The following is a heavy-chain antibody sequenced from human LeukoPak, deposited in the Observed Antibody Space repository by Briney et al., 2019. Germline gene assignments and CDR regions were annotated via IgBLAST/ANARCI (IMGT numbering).Heavy chain of an antibody. CDR3: ARDYYDDFDY. CDR2: ISSSSSTI. V-gene: IGHV3-48*01. D-gene: IGHD3-22*01. CDR1: GFTFSSYS. Sequence: PGXXLRLSCAASGFTFSSYSMNWVRQAQGKGMEWVSYISSSSSTIYYADSVKGRFTISRDNAKNSLYLQMNSLRAEDTAVYYCARDYYDDFDYWGQGTLVTVSS. J-gene: IGHJ4*02.